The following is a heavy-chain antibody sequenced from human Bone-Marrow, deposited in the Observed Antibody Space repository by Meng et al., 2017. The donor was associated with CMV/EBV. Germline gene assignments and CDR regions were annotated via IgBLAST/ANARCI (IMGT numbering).Heavy chain of an antibody. CDR3: ARVRIPVALYGMDV. J-gene: IGHJ6*02. Sequence: SETLSLTCTVSGGSVSSGSYYWSWIRQPPGKGLEWIGYIYYSGSTNYNPSLKSRVTISVDTSKNQFSPKLSSVTAADTAVYYCARVRIPVALYGMDVWGQGTTVTVSS. D-gene: IGHD2-15*01. CDR2: IYYSGST. CDR1: GGSVSSGSYY. V-gene: IGHV4-61*01.